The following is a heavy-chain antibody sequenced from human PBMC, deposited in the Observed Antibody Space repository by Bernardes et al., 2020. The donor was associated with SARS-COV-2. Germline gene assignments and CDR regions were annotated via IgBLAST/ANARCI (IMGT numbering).Heavy chain of an antibody. CDR1: GFIFSNYA. D-gene: IGHD2-21*01. CDR2: ISSDGGTT. V-gene: IGHV3-64D*08. J-gene: IGHJ6*02. CDR3: VRDWGGGGR. Sequence: GGSLRLSCSASGFIFSNYAMHWVRQAPGKGLEYVSVISSDGGTTYYADSVKARFTISRDNSKNTLYLQMSSLRAEDTGVYYCVRDWGGGGRWGQGTTVTVSS.